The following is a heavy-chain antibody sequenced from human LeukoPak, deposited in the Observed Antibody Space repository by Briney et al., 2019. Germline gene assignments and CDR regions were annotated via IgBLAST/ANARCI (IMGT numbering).Heavy chain of an antibody. CDR2: IIPIFGTA. CDR3: ARGKRSYDFGGFDP. V-gene: IGHV1-69*05. J-gene: IGHJ5*02. D-gene: IGHD3-3*01. CDR1: GGTFSSYA. Sequence: RASVTVSCKASGGTFSSYAISWVRQAPGQGLEWMGGIIPIFGTANYAQKFQGRVTITTDESTSTAYMELSSLRSEDTAVYYCARGKRSYDFGGFDPWGQGTLVTVSS.